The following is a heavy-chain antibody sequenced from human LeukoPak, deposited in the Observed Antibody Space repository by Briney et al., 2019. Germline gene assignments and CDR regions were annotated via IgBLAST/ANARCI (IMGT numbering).Heavy chain of an antibody. D-gene: IGHD4-23*01. J-gene: IGHJ5*02. Sequence: SETLSLTCTVSGGSVSSSYWSWIRQPPGKGLEWIGYIYYSGSTNNNTSFKSRVAISVDTSKNQFSLKLTSVTAADTAVYYCARYRGNSNGGFDPWGQGTLVTVSS. V-gene: IGHV4-59*02. CDR3: ARYRGNSNGGFDP. CDR2: IYYSGST. CDR1: GGSVSSSY.